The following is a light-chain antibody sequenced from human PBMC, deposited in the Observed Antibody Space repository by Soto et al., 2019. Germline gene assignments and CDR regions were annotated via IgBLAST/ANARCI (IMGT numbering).Light chain of an antibody. V-gene: IGLV2-14*01. CDR2: EVS. Sequence: QSALTQPASVSGSPGQSITISCTGTSSDIGKYNYVSWYQQHPDKAPKLLIYEVSLRPSGVSNRFSGSKSGNTASLTISGLQDEDEADYYCSSYTTSSTLVVFGGGTKLTVL. CDR3: SSYTTSSTLVV. J-gene: IGLJ2*01. CDR1: SSDIGKYNY.